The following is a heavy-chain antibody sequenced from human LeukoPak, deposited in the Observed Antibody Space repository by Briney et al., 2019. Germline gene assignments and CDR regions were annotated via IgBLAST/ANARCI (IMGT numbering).Heavy chain of an antibody. D-gene: IGHD5-18*01. CDR1: GYSISSGYY. V-gene: IGHV4-61*02. CDR3: AKEEVTAMGSYYFDY. J-gene: IGHJ4*02. Sequence: PSQTLSLTCTVSGYSISSGYYWTWLRQPAGKGLEWIGRISPSGSTNHNPSLTSRVTISVDTSKNQFSLKLNFVTAADTAVYYCAKEEVTAMGSYYFDYWGQGTLVTVSS. CDR2: ISPSGST.